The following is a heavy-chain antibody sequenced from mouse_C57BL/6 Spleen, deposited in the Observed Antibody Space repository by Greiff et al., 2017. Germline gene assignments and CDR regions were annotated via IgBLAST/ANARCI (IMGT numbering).Heavy chain of an antibody. CDR1: GYTFTDYE. CDR3: TRLGGSSYGY. CDR2: IDPETGGT. Sequence: LQESGAELVRPGASVTLSCKASGYTFTDYEMHWVKQTPVHGLEWIGAIDPETGGTAYNQKFKGKAILTADKSSSTAYMELRSLTSEDSAVYYCTRLGGSSYGYWGQGTTLTVSS. D-gene: IGHD1-1*01. J-gene: IGHJ2*01. V-gene: IGHV1-15*01.